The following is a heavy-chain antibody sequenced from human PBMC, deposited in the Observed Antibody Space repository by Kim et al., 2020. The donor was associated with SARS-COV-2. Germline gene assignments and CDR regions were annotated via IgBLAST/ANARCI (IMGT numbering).Heavy chain of an antibody. CDR2: TYYRSKWYN. J-gene: IGHJ5*02. CDR3: ARGTLGGYELRNWFDP. Sequence: SQTLSLTCAISGDSVSSNSAAWNWIRQSPSRGLEWLGRTYYRSKWYNDYAVSVKSRITINPDTSKNQFSLQLNSVTPEDTAVYYCARGTLGGYELRNWFDPWGQGTLVTVSS. V-gene: IGHV6-1*01. CDR1: GDSVSSNSAA. D-gene: IGHD5-12*01.